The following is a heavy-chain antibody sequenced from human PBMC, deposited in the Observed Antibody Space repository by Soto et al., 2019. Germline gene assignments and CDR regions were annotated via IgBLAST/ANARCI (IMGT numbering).Heavy chain of an antibody. CDR1: GFTFISYA. CDR3: AKAYTLGTSSYFDY. Sequence: GGSLRLSCAASGFTFISYAMSWVRQAPGKGLEWVSAISGSGGSTYYADSVKGRFTISRDNSKNTLYLQMNSLRAEDTAVYYCAKAYTLGTSSYFDYWGQGTLVTVS. V-gene: IGHV3-23*01. D-gene: IGHD2-2*01. J-gene: IGHJ4*02. CDR2: ISGSGGST.